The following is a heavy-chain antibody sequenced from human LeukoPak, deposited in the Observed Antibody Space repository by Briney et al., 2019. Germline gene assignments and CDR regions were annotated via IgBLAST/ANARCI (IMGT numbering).Heavy chain of an antibody. CDR1: GFTFSSYA. CDR2: ICGSGGST. V-gene: IGHV3-23*01. J-gene: IGHJ6*02. Sequence: PGGSLRLSCAASGFTFSSYAMSWVRQAPGKGLEWVSAICGSGGSTYYADSVKGRFTISRDNSKNTLYLQMNSLRAEDTAVYYCAKGILPLVYYGSEQFGMDVWGQGTTVTVSS. CDR3: AKGILPLVYYGSEQFGMDV. D-gene: IGHD3-10*01.